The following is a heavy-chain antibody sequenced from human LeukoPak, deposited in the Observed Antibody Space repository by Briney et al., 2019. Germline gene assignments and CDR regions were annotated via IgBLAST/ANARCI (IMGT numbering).Heavy chain of an antibody. CDR3: ARGGYSYGYDS. V-gene: IGHV3-74*01. D-gene: IGHD5-18*01. CDR2: INTDGSST. Sequence: GGSLRLSCAASGFTLRTYWMHWVRQAPGKGLVWVSHINTDGSSTSYADSVKGRFTISRDNAKNTLYLQMNSLRAEDTAVYYCARGGYSYGYDSWGQGTLVTVSS. CDR1: GFTLRTYW. J-gene: IGHJ5*01.